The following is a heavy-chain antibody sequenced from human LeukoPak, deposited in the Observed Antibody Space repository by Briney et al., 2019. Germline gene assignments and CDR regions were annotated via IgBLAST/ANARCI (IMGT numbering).Heavy chain of an antibody. CDR1: GFTFSSYT. CDR2: IGTSTTTI. CDR3: ARLATGGSYYYYMDV. J-gene: IGHJ6*03. D-gene: IGHD6-25*01. V-gene: IGHV3-48*01. Sequence: GGSLRLSCAAPGFTFSSYTMNWVRQPPGKGLEWVSNIGTSTTTIYYADSVKGRFTISRDNAKNSLYLQMNSLRADDTAVYYCARLATGGSYYYYMDVWGKGTTVTVSS.